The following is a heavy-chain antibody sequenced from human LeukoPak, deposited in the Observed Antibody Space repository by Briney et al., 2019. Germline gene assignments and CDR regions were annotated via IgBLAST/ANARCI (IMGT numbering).Heavy chain of an antibody. D-gene: IGHD3-22*01. CDR2: ISTHNGNT. V-gene: IGHV1-18*01. Sequence: ASVKVSCKASGYTFTYYGITWVRQAPGQGLEWMGWISTHNGNTSYAQKLQGRVTMTTDTSTSTAYMELRSLRSDDTAVYYCARGAGYYYDSSGFYYRWFDPWGQGTLVTVPS. CDR1: GYTFTYYG. CDR3: ARGAGYYYDSSGFYYRWFDP. J-gene: IGHJ5*02.